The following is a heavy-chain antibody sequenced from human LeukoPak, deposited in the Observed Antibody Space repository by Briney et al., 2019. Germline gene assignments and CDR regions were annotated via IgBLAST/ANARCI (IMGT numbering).Heavy chain of an antibody. CDR1: GYTFTSYY. CDR3: ARDLGGDFWSGYSVGLLDY. J-gene: IGHJ4*02. D-gene: IGHD3-3*01. V-gene: IGHV1-46*01. Sequence: GASVKVSCKASGYTFTSYYMHWVRQAPGQRLEWMGIINPSGGSTSCAQKFQGRVTMTRDTSTSTVYMELSSLRSEDTAVYYCARDLGGDFWSGYSVGLLDYWGQGTLVTVSS. CDR2: INPSGGST.